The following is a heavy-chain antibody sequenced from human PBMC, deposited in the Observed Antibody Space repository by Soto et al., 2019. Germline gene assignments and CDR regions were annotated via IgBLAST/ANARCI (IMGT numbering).Heavy chain of an antibody. D-gene: IGHD6-13*01. Sequence: GGSLRLSCAASGFTFSSYAMHWVRQAPGKGLEWVAVVSYDGSNKYYADSVKGRFTISRDNSKNTLYLQMNSLRAEDTAVYYCARVHSRYSSSWSPSPYDYWGQGTLVTVSS. J-gene: IGHJ4*02. CDR3: ARVHSRYSSSWSPSPYDY. CDR2: VSYDGSNK. CDR1: GFTFSSYA. V-gene: IGHV3-30-3*01.